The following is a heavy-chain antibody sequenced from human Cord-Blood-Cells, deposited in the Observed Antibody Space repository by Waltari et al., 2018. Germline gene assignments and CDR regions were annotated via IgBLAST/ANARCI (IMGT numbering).Heavy chain of an antibody. Sequence: QVQLVQSGAEVKKPGASVKVSCKASGYTFTGYYMHWVRQAPGQGLEWMGWSNPNSGGTNYAQEFQGRVTMTRDTSISTAYMELSRLGSDDTAVYYCAREQEPTGPRDYWGQGTLVTVSS. D-gene: IGHD1-1*01. J-gene: IGHJ4*02. CDR2: SNPNSGGT. V-gene: IGHV1-2*02. CDR3: AREQEPTGPRDY. CDR1: GYTFTGYY.